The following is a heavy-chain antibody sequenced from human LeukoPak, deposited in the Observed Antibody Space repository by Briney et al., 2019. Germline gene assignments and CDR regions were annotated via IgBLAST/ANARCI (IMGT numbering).Heavy chain of an antibody. CDR3: VSGPYGDYWGHYYGMDV. CDR2: IIPIFGTA. CDR1: GGTFSIYA. V-gene: IGHV1-69*13. Sequence: GASVTVSCTASGGTFSIYAISWVRQAPGQGLEWMGGIIPIFGTANYAQKFQGRVTITADESTSTAYMELSSLRSEDTAVYYCVSGPYGDYWGHYYGMDVWGQGTTVTVSS. J-gene: IGHJ6*02. D-gene: IGHD4-17*01.